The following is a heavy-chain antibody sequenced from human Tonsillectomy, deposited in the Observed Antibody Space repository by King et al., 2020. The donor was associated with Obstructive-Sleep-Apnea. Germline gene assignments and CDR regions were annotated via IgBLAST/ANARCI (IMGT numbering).Heavy chain of an antibody. CDR3: ARGLGNFDWLLGPLDY. D-gene: IGHD3-9*01. V-gene: IGHV3-30-3*01. CDR2: ISYDGSNK. CDR1: GFTFSSYA. Sequence: VQLVESGGGVVQPGRSLRLSCAASGFTFSSYAMHWVRQAPGKGLEWVAVISYDGSNKYYADSVKGRFTISRANSQNTLYLQMNSLRAEDTAVYYCARGLGNFDWLLGPLDYWGQGTLVTVSS. J-gene: IGHJ4*02.